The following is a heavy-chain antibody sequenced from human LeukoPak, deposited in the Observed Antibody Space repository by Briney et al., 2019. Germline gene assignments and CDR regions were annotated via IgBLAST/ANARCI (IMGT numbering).Heavy chain of an antibody. Sequence: PSETLSLTCTVSGGSISSSSYYWGWIRQPPGKGLEWIGSIYYSGSTYYNPSLKSRVTISVDTSTNQFSLKLSSVTAADTAVYYCARDGRYFDSPYFDYWGLGILVTVSS. J-gene: IGHJ4*02. V-gene: IGHV4-39*07. CDR3: ARDGRYFDSPYFDY. CDR2: IYYSGST. D-gene: IGHD3-9*01. CDR1: GGSISSSSYY.